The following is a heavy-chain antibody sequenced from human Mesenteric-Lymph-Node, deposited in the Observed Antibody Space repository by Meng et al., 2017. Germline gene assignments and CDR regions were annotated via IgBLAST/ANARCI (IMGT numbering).Heavy chain of an antibody. D-gene: IGHD2-15*01. CDR2: INPSGGST. Sequence: ASVKVSCKASGYTFTSYYMHWVRQAPGQGLEWMGIINPSGGSTSYAQKFQGRVTMTRDTSTSTVYMELSSLRSEDTAVYYCARDIVVVVAATLGYYYYGMDVWGQGTTVTVSS. CDR1: GYTFTSYY. CDR3: ARDIVVVVAATLGYYYYGMDV. J-gene: IGHJ6*02. V-gene: IGHV1-46*01.